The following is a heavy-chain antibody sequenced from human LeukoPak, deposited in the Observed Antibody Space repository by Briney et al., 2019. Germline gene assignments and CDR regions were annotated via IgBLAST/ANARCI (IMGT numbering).Heavy chain of an antibody. CDR1: GYTFTGYY. Sequence: ASVKVSCKASGYTFTGYYMHWVRQAPGQGLEWMGWINPNSGGTNYAQKFQGRVAMTRDTSISTAYMELSRLRSDDTAVYYCARDAGSEQLVSNWFDPWGQGTLVTVSS. CDR2: INPNSGGT. CDR3: ARDAGSEQLVSNWFDP. D-gene: IGHD6-6*01. J-gene: IGHJ5*02. V-gene: IGHV1-2*02.